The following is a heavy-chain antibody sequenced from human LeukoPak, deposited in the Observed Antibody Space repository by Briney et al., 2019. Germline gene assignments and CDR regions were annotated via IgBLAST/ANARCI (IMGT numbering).Heavy chain of an antibody. Sequence: GGSLRLSCAASGLTFSDYVLYWVRQAQGKGLEWVAVTSYDGSSEYYTDSVKGRFTVSRDNSRSTLYLQMNSLRVEDTGVYYCARALSQGAGAAVPSAPIDYWGQGTLVTVSS. J-gene: IGHJ4*02. CDR1: GLTFSDYV. D-gene: IGHD2-2*01. CDR2: TSYDGSSE. V-gene: IGHV3-30-3*01. CDR3: ARALSQGAGAAVPSAPIDY.